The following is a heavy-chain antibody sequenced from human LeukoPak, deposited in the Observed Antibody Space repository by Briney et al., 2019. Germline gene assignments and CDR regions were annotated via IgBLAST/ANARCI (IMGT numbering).Heavy chain of an antibody. J-gene: IGHJ1*01. CDR1: GGSFSGYY. V-gene: IGHV4-34*01. D-gene: IGHD3-10*01. CDR3: ASGPRFSWFGKGLQH. Sequence: SETLSLTCAVYGGSFSGYYWSWIRQPPGKGLEWIGEINHSGSTNYNPSLKSRVTISVDTSKNQFSLKLSSVTAADTAVYYCASGPRFSWFGKGLQHWGQGTLVTVSS. CDR2: INHSGST.